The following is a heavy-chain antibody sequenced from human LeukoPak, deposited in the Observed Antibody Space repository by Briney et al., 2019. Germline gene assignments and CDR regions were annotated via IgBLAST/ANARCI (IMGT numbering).Heavy chain of an antibody. CDR3: AKELDGDYFDY. CDR1: GFTFGDYG. D-gene: IGHD4-17*01. V-gene: IGHV3-30*18. CDR2: ILYDGTKK. Sequence: GRSLRLSCAASGFTFGDYGMHWVRQAPGKGLEWVAVILYDGTKKYYADPVTGRFTISRDNFKNTMYLQMNSLRAEDTAVYYCAKELDGDYFDYWGQGTLVTVSS. J-gene: IGHJ4*02.